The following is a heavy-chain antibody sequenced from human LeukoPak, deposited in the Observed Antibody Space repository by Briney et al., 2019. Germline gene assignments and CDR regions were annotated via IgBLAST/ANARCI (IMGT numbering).Heavy chain of an antibody. J-gene: IGHJ4*02. CDR1: GGSINSGDYY. CDR3: ARLGGDGWLQQPFDS. D-gene: IGHD5-24*01. CDR2: THYNGNP. Sequence: SETLSLTCTVSGGSINSGDYYWSWLRQPPGKGLEWIAYTHYNGNPYYNPSLKSRVTISVDTSNNQFSLSLISVTAADTAVYYCARLGGDGWLQQPFDSWGQGTLVTVSS. V-gene: IGHV4-30-4*08.